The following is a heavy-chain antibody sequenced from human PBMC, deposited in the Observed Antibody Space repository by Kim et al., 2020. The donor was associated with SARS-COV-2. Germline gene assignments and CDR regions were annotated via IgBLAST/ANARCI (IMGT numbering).Heavy chain of an antibody. D-gene: IGHD5-18*01. V-gene: IGHV1-69*13. Sequence: SVKVSCKASGGTFSSYAISWVRQAPGQGLEWMGGIIPIFGTANYAQKFQGRVTITADESTSTAYMELSSLRSEDTAVYYCARDLDTAMVFRWSAFDIWGQGTMVTVSS. J-gene: IGHJ3*02. CDR3: ARDLDTAMVFRWSAFDI. CDR2: IIPIFGTA. CDR1: GGTFSSYA.